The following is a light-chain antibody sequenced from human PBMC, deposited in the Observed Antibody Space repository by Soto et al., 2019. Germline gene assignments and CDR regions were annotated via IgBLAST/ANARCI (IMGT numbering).Light chain of an antibody. CDR3: QSYDTSNPLV. J-gene: IGLJ3*02. V-gene: IGLV6-57*01. CDR2: EDN. Sequence: NFMLTQPHSVSESPGKTVTISCTRSSGSIGSSYVQWYQQPPGSSPTTVIFEDNQRPTGVPVRFSGSIDSSPNSASLVISGLRTEDEADYYCQSYDTSNPLVFGGGTKLTVL. CDR1: SGSIGSSY.